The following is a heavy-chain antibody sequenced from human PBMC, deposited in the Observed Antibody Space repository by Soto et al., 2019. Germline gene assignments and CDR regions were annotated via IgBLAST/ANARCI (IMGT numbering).Heavy chain of an antibody. CDR2: ISAYNGNT. CDR1: GYTFTTYD. D-gene: IGHD3-9*01. Sequence: RASVKVSCKASGYTFTTYDISWVRQAPGQGLEWMGWISAYNGNTNYAQNLQGRVTMTTDTSTNTAYMELRSLRSDDTAVYYCARERRRPYYDILTGYYPFDYCGQRTLVTVSS. J-gene: IGHJ4*02. CDR3: ARERRRPYYDILTGYYPFDY. V-gene: IGHV1-18*01.